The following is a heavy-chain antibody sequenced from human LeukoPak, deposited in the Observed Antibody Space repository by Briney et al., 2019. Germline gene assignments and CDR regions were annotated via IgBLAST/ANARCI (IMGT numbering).Heavy chain of an antibody. D-gene: IGHD3-22*01. Sequence: GGPLRLSCAASGFTFSSYSMNWVRQAPGKGLEWVSSISSSSSYIYYADSVKGRFTISRDNAKNSLYLQMNSLRAEDTAVYYCARFGGDYYDSSGSNTMVYWGQGTLVTVSS. V-gene: IGHV3-21*01. CDR3: ARFGGDYYDSSGSNTMVY. CDR1: GFTFSSYS. J-gene: IGHJ4*02. CDR2: ISSSSSYI.